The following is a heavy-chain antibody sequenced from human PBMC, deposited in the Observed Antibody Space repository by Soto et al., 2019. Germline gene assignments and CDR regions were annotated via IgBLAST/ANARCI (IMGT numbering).Heavy chain of an antibody. Sequence: GGSLRLSCAASGFTFSSYSMNWVRQAPGKGLEWVSYISSSSSTIYYADSVKGRFTISRDNAKNSLYLQMNSLRDEDTAVYYCASIRWELLDSAAAFDIWGQGTMVTVSS. CDR3: ASIRWELLDSAAAFDI. J-gene: IGHJ3*02. V-gene: IGHV3-48*02. D-gene: IGHD1-26*01. CDR2: ISSSSSTI. CDR1: GFTFSSYS.